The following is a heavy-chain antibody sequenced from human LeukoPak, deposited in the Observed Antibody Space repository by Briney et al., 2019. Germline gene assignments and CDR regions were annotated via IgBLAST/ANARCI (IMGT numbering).Heavy chain of an antibody. CDR2: INPNSGGS. CDR1: GYTFTGYY. V-gene: IGHV1-2*02. Sequence: GASVKVSCRASGYTFTGYYIHWVRQAPGQGLEWMGWINPNSGGSNYAQKFQERVTITRDMSTSTAYMELSSLRSEDTAVYYCAAGPGSVTRGDAFDIWGQGTMVTVSS. D-gene: IGHD4-17*01. J-gene: IGHJ3*02. CDR3: AAGPGSVTRGDAFDI.